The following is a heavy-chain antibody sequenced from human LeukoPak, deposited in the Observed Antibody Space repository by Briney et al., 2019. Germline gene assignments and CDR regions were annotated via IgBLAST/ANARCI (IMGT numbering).Heavy chain of an antibody. Sequence: SETLSLTCAVYGGSSSGYYWSWIRQPPGKGLEWIGEINHSGSTNYNPSLKSRVTISVDTSKNQFSLKLSSVTAADTAVYYCASAMVATNYWGQGTLVTVSS. V-gene: IGHV4-34*01. CDR1: GGSSSGYY. J-gene: IGHJ4*02. D-gene: IGHD5-24*01. CDR3: ASAMVATNY. CDR2: INHSGST.